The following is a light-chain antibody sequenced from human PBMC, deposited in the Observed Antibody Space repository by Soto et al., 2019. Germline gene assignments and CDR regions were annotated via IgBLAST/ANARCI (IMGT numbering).Light chain of an antibody. V-gene: IGKV1-5*01. CDR3: QHYGSYPPLS. CDR1: QSITRW. Sequence: DIQLTQSPSTLSASVGDRVTLTCRASQSITRWLAWYQQKPGKAPQLLITDASTLESGVPSRISGSGSGTEFTLTISRLQPDDFAAYYCQHYGSYPPLSFGGGTTVEIK. CDR2: DAS. J-gene: IGKJ4*01.